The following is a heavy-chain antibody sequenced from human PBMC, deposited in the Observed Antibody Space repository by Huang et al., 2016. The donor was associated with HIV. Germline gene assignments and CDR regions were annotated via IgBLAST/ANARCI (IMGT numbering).Heavy chain of an antibody. CDR1: GFTFSGDW. J-gene: IGHJ3*02. Sequence: EVQLEESGGGLVQPGGSLRLPCAASGFTFSGDWMHWVRQAPGKGLVWGSRRKSEGRSTSDAESVTGRFTISRDNAKNTLYLQMNRLRAEDTAVYYCARTYYYDSSGVDPRRAFDIWGQGTMVTVSS. CDR3: ARTYYYDSSGVDPRRAFDI. V-gene: IGHV3-74*01. D-gene: IGHD3-22*01. CDR2: RKSEGRST.